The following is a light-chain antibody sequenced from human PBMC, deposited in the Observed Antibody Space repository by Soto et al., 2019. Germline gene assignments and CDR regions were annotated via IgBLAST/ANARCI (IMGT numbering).Light chain of an antibody. J-gene: IGLJ2*01. CDR3: SSYTSAGTLV. Sequence: QSALTQPASVSGSPGQSITISCTGTSSDVGGYNYVSWYQQHPGKAPKLMIYEVRNRPSGISNRFSGSKSGYTASLTISGLQAEDEADYYFSSYTSAGTLVFGGGTKLTVL. CDR1: SSDVGGYNY. V-gene: IGLV2-14*01. CDR2: EVR.